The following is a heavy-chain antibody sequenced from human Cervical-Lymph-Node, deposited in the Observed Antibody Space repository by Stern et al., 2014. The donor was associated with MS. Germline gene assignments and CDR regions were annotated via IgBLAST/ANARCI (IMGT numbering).Heavy chain of an antibody. V-gene: IGHV3-15*01. Sequence: EVQLEESGGGLVKPGGSLRLSCAASGFTFRNAWMTWIRQAPGKGLEWVGRIKSKTGGGTTDYAAPVKGRFTISRDDSKNTLYLQMNSLKTEDTAVYYCTTLDRSYPYYYYGMDVWGQGTTVTVSS. D-gene: IGHD1-26*01. CDR2: IKSKTGGGTT. CDR3: TTLDRSYPYYYYGMDV. CDR1: GFTFRNAW. J-gene: IGHJ6*02.